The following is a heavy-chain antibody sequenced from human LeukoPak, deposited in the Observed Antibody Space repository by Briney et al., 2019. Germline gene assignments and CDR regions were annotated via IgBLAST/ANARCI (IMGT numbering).Heavy chain of an antibody. CDR2: INHSGST. D-gene: IGHD6-13*01. V-gene: IGHV4-34*01. CDR1: GGSFSGYY. Sequence: SETLSLTCAVYGGSFSGYYWSWIRQPPGKGLEWIGEINHSGSTNYNPSLKSRVTISVDTSKNQFSLKLSSVTATDTAVYYCARGGRIAAAGTGYFDYWGQGTLVTVSS. CDR3: ARGGRIAAAGTGYFDY. J-gene: IGHJ4*02.